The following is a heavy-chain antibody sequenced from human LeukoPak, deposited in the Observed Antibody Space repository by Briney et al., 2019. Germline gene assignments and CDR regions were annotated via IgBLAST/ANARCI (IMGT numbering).Heavy chain of an antibody. V-gene: IGHV4-31*03. J-gene: IGHJ4*02. D-gene: IGHD5-18*01. CDR2: IYYSGST. Sequence: PSETLSLTCTVSGGSISSGGYYWSWIRQHPGKGLEWIGYIYYSGSTYYNPSLKSRVTISVDTSKNQFPLKLSSVTAADTAVYYCARVMVSESYYFDYWGQGTLVTVSS. CDR3: ARVMVSESYYFDY. CDR1: GGSISSGGYY.